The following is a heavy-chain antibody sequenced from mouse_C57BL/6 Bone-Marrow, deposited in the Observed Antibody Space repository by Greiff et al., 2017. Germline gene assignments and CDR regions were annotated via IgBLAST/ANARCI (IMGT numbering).Heavy chain of an antibody. V-gene: IGHV7-3*01. D-gene: IGHD1-1*01. J-gene: IGHJ1*03. CDR1: GFTFTDYY. CDR3: ARSRYYGSNPYGYFDV. CDR2: IRNKANGYTT. Sequence: EVKVVESGGGLVQPGGSLSLSCAASGFTFTDYYMSWVRQPPGKTLEWLGFIRNKANGYTTEYSASVKGRITISRDNSQSILYLQMNALRAEDSATYYCARSRYYGSNPYGYFDVWGTGPTVTVSS.